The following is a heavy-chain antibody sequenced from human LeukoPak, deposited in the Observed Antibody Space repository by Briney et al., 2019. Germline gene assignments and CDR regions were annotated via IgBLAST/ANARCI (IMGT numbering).Heavy chain of an antibody. J-gene: IGHJ4*02. CDR3: ARGVVVVPAAGFDY. D-gene: IGHD2-2*01. V-gene: IGHV4-61*01. CDR1: GGSVSSGSYY. CDR2: IYYSGST. Sequence: SETLSLTCTVSGGSVSSGSYYWRWIRQPPGKGLEWIGYIYYSGSTNYNPSLKSRVTISVDTSKNQFSLKLSSVTAADTAVYYCARGVVVVPAAGFDYWGQGTLVTVSS.